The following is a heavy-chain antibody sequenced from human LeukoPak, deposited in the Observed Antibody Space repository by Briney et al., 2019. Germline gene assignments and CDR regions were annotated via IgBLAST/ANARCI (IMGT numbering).Heavy chain of an antibody. CDR2: ISGSGGST. CDR1: GFTFSSYA. V-gene: IGHV3-23*01. Sequence: PGGSLRLSCAASGFTFSSYAMSWVRQAPGKGLEWVSAISGSGGSTYYADSVKGRFTISRDNSKNTLYLQMNSLRAEDTAVYYCARDSITIFGVVRDYYGMDVWGQGTTVTVSS. J-gene: IGHJ6*02. D-gene: IGHD3-3*01. CDR3: ARDSITIFGVVRDYYGMDV.